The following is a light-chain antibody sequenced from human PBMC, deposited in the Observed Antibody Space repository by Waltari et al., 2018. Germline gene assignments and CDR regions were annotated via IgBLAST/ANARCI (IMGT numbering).Light chain of an antibody. J-gene: IGLJ3*02. Sequence: SYVLTQPPSVSVAPGQTARPPCGGNNIGTKGVHWYQQKPGQAPVLVVHDDTDRPSGIPERVSGSNSGNTATLTISRVEAGDEADYYCQVWDIDTDHGVFGGGTRLTVL. V-gene: IGLV3-21*02. CDR2: DDT. CDR1: NIGTKG. CDR3: QVWDIDTDHGV.